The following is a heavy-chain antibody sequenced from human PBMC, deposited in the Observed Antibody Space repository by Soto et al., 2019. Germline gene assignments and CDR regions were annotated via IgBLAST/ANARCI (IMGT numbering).Heavy chain of an antibody. D-gene: IGHD2-15*01. CDR2: IIPIFGTA. CDR1: GGTFRSYA. CDR3: ARSGGYYYYGMDV. V-gene: IGHV1-69*13. J-gene: IGHJ6*02. Sequence: QVQLVQSGAEVKKPGSSVKVSCRTSGGTFRSYAISWVRQAPGQGLEWMGGIIPIFGTANYAQKFQGRVTLTADESTSTAYMELSSLRSEDTAVYYCARSGGYYYYGMDVWGQGTTVTVSS.